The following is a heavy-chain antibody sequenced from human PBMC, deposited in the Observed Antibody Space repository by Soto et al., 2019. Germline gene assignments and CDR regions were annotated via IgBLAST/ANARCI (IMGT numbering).Heavy chain of an antibody. CDR2: ISSSSSYI. Sequence: TGGSLRLSCAASGFTFSSYSMNWVRQAPGKGLEWVSSISSSSSYIYYADSVKGRFTISRDNAKNSLYLQMNSLRAEDTAVYYCARETDSSGYYRWNYYGMDVWGQGTTVTVSS. CDR1: GFTFSSYS. CDR3: ARETDSSGYYRWNYYGMDV. J-gene: IGHJ6*02. V-gene: IGHV3-21*01. D-gene: IGHD3-22*01.